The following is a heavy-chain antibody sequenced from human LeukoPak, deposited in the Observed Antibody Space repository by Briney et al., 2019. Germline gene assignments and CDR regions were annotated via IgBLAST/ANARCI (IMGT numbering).Heavy chain of an antibody. CDR2: INPNSGGT. Sequence: GASVKVSCKASGYTFTGYYMHWVRQAPGQGLEWMGWINPNSGGTNYAQKFQGRVTMTRDTSLSTAYMELSRLRSDDTAVYYCARGPGDYYDSSGYLFFDYWGQGTLVTVSS. CDR1: GYTFTGYY. CDR3: ARGPGDYYDSSGYLFFDY. J-gene: IGHJ4*02. D-gene: IGHD3-22*01. V-gene: IGHV1-2*02.